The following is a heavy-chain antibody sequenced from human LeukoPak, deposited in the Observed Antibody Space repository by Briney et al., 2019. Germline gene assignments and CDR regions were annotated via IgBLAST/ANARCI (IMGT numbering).Heavy chain of an antibody. D-gene: IGHD5-12*01. Sequence: GGSLRLSCAASGFTISSYWMSWVRQAPGKGLEWVANIKEDGSQKYYVDSVRGRFTMSRDNAKNSLYLQMNSLRTEDTAVYYCARGGQPSGYDGEGIDYWGQGTLVTVSS. V-gene: IGHV3-7*03. CDR1: GFTISSYW. CDR3: ARGGQPSGYDGEGIDY. J-gene: IGHJ4*02. CDR2: IKEDGSQK.